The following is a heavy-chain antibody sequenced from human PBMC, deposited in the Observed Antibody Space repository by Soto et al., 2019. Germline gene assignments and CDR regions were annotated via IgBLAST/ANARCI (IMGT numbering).Heavy chain of an antibody. CDR3: ARAITMIVIDAHPFAP. V-gene: IGHV4-30-4*08. CDR1: GGSIRDGDCC. CDR2: IYYSGST. Sequence: SETLSLTYSVSGGSIRDGDCCWSRKSQPPGKGLEWIGYIYYSGSTYYNPSLKSRVTISVDTSKNQFSLKLSSVTAADTAVYYCARAITMIVIDAHPFAPWGKGTLVTVSS. J-gene: IGHJ5*02. D-gene: IGHD3-22*01.